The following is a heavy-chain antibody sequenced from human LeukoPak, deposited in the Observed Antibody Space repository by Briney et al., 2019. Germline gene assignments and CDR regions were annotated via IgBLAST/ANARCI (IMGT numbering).Heavy chain of an antibody. CDR1: GGSISSGGYS. CDR2: IYHSGST. V-gene: IGHV4-30-2*01. CDR3: AGRYYDSSGYYYVY. J-gene: IGHJ4*02. Sequence: DPSQTLSLTCAVSGGSISSGGYSWSWIRQPPGKGLEWIGYIYHSGSTYYNPSLKSRVTISVDRSKNQFSLKLSSVTAADTAVYYCAGRYYDSSGYYYVYWGQGTLVTVSS. D-gene: IGHD3-22*01.